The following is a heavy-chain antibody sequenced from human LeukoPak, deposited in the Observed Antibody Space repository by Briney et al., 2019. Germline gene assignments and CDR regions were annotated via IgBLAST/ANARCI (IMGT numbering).Heavy chain of an antibody. CDR2: ISNSATFI. J-gene: IGHJ4*02. Sequence: GGSLRLSGAASGFTFSTYTMNWDRQAPGKGLEWVSSISNSATFIDYADSVKGRFTISRDNAKNSVYLQMSSLRAEDTAVYYCARDVVPAAIGYYFDYWGQGTLVTVSS. CDR1: GFTFSTYT. V-gene: IGHV3-21*01. D-gene: IGHD2-2*02. CDR3: ARDVVPAAIGYYFDY.